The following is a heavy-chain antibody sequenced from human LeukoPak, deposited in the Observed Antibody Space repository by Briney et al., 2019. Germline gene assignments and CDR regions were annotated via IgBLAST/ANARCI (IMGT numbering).Heavy chain of an antibody. CDR1: GGSISSGGYY. Sequence: KTSETLSLTCTVSGGSISSGGYYWSWIRQHPGKGLEWIGYIYYSGSTYYNPSLKSRVTISVDTSKNQFSLKLSSVTAADTAVYYCARGRGGYMDVWGKGTTVTVSS. V-gene: IGHV4-31*03. J-gene: IGHJ6*03. CDR2: IYYSGST. CDR3: ARGRGGYMDV.